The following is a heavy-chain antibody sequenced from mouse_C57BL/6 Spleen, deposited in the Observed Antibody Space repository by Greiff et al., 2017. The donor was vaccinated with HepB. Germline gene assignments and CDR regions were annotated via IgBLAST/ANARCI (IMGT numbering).Heavy chain of an antibody. Sequence: VQRVESGAELVRPGSSVKLSCKAPGYTFTSYWMHWVKQRPIQGLEWIGNIDPSDSETHYNQKFKDKATLTVDKSSSTAYMQLSSLTSEDSAVYYCARNYGSSYYWYFDVWGTGTTVTVSS. CDR3: ARNYGSSYYWYFDV. D-gene: IGHD1-1*01. CDR2: IDPSDSET. J-gene: IGHJ1*03. V-gene: IGHV1-52*01. CDR1: GYTFTSYW.